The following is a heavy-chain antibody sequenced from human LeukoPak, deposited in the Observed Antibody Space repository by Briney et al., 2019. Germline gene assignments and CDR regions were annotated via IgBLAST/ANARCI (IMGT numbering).Heavy chain of an antibody. CDR2: IFPDDSDS. Sequence: GESLKISCKASDSSFNRYWIAWLRQMPGKGLEWMGVIFPDDSDSRYSPSFQGQVTISADMSIDTVFLHWSSLRASDTAIYYCAGQSGGGNLFLFDYWGQGTQVTVSS. CDR1: DSSFNRYW. V-gene: IGHV5-51*01. D-gene: IGHD4-23*01. CDR3: AGQSGGGNLFLFDY. J-gene: IGHJ4*02.